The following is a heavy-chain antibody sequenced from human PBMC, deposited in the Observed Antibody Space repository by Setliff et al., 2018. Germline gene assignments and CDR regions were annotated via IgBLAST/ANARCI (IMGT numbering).Heavy chain of an antibody. Sequence: GGSLRLSCAASGFTFSSSSMTWVRQAPGKGLEWVSAINSGGSSTYYADSVKGRFTISRDNSKNTLYLQMNSLRAEDTAIYSCAKFSSVPGSRFFDYWGQGALVTISS. D-gene: IGHD2-2*01. CDR2: INSGGSST. V-gene: IGHV3-23*01. CDR1: GFTFSSSS. CDR3: AKFSSVPGSRFFDY. J-gene: IGHJ4*02.